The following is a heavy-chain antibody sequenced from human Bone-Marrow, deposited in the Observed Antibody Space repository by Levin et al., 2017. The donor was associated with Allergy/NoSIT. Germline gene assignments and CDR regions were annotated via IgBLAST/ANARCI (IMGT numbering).Heavy chain of an antibody. Sequence: SVKVSCKTLGGTFNSHAFTWVRQAPGQGLEWLGGIIPRLGTPNHAQKFQDRITFTTDKFTATVYMELTGLTSGDTAVYYCARVRRGIVASTGFDYWGQGTVVTVSS. V-gene: IGHV1-69*05. CDR3: ARVRRGIVASTGFDY. CDR1: GGTFNSHA. CDR2: IIPRLGTP. D-gene: IGHD5-12*01. J-gene: IGHJ4*02.